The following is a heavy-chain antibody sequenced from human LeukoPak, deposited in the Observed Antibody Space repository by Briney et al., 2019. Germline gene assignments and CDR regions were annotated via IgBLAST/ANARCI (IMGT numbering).Heavy chain of an antibody. CDR2: ISSSSSYI. J-gene: IGHJ5*01. D-gene: IGHD6-19*01. Sequence: SGGSLRLSCAASGFTFSSYSMNWVRQAPGKGLEWVSSISSSSSYIYYADSVKGRFTISRDNAKNSLYLQMNSLRAEDTAVYYCATIPGYSSGWFFSWGQGTLVTVSS. CDR1: GFTFSSYS. CDR3: ATIPGYSSGWFFS. V-gene: IGHV3-21*01.